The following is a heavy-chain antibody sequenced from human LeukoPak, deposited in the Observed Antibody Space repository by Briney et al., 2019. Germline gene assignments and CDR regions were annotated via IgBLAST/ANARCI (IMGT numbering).Heavy chain of an antibody. J-gene: IGHJ4*02. CDR2: IGGDGGGT. Sequence: GGSLRLSCAASGFTFSSYGMHWVRQAPGKGLEYVSAIGGDGGGTYYANSVKGRFTISRDNSKNTLYLHMGSLTTEDMAVYYCARDLGGVAEYYFDYWGQGILVTVSS. D-gene: IGHD6-19*01. CDR1: GFTFSSYG. V-gene: IGHV3-64*01. CDR3: ARDLGGVAEYYFDY.